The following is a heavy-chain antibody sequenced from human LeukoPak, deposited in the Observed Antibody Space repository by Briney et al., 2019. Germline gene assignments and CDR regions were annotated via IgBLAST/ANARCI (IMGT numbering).Heavy chain of an antibody. CDR2: ISAYNGNT. J-gene: IGHJ4*02. D-gene: IGHD3-3*01. CDR1: GYTFTSYG. CDR3: AREGVSYYDFWSGYLGDY. V-gene: IGHV1-18*01. Sequence: GASVKVSFKASGYTFTSYGISWVRQAPGQGLEWMGWISAYNGNTNYAQKLQGRVTMTTDTSTSTAYMELRSLRSDDTAVYYCAREGVSYYDFWSGYLGDYWGQGTLVTVSS.